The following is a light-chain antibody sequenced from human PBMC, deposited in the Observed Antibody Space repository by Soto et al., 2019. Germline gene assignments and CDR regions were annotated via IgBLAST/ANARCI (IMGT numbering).Light chain of an antibody. J-gene: IGKJ1*01. CDR2: STS. CDR1: QVIGNR. V-gene: IGKV1-17*01. Sequence: DIQMTQSPSSLSASVGDRVTVTFRASQVIGNRYIGWYQQKVGRPPKRLIYSTSILQSGVPSRFSGSGSGTEFSLTISSLQPEDSGTYYCLQYWDYSWTFGQGTKVDIK. CDR3: LQYWDYSWT.